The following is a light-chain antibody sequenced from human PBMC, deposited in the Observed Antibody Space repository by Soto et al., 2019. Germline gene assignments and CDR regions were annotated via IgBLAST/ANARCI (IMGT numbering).Light chain of an antibody. CDR1: SSDVGVYNY. CDR2: DVT. V-gene: IGLV2-11*01. CDR3: SSYTSSSTSSYV. J-gene: IGLJ1*01. Sequence: QSALTQPRSVSGSPGQSVTISCTGTSSDVGVYNYVSWYQQHPGKAPKLIIYDVTKRPSGVPDRFSGSKSANTASLTISGLQAEDEADYYCSSYTSSSTSSYVFGTGTKVTVL.